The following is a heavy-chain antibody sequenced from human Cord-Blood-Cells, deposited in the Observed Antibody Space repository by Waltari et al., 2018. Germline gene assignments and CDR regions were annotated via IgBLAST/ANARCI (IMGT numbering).Heavy chain of an antibody. CDR1: GGSVSSGSYY. V-gene: IGHV4-61*01. Sequence: QVQLQESGPGLVKPSETLSLTCTVSGGSVSSGSYYWSWIRQPPGKGLGWIGYIYYSGSPTYNPPLKSRVTLSVDTSKNQFSLKLSSVTAADTAVYYCARGRGGVRGVLPNHNWFDPWGQGTLVTVSS. CDR2: IYYSGSP. CDR3: ARGRGGVRGVLPNHNWFDP. D-gene: IGHD3-10*01. J-gene: IGHJ5*02.